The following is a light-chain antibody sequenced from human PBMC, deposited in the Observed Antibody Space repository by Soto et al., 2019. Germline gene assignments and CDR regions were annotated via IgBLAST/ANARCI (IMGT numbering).Light chain of an antibody. V-gene: IGKV1-39*01. CDR3: HQTFANPWT. J-gene: IGKJ1*01. CDR1: QSTGIY. CDR2: AAS. Sequence: DIQMTQSPSTLSASVRDRVTITCRASQSTGIYLNWYQKKPGKAPKLLIHAASTLQSGAPSTFSGSGYGTDFALTISSLQPEDIATYYCHQTFANPWTFAHGTKVDIK.